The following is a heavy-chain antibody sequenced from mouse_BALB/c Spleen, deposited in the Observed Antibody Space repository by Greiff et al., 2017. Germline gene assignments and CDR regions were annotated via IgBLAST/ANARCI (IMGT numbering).Heavy chain of an antibody. CDR3: GRGSYYDDDGDAMDY. CDR2: IWAGGST. Sequence: QVQLKESGPGLVAPSQSLSITCTVSGFSLTSYGVHWVRQPPGKGLEWLGVIWAGGSTNYNSALMSRLSISKDNYKSQVFLKMNSLQTDDTSMYYCGRGSYYDDDGDAMDYWGQGTSVTVSS. J-gene: IGHJ4*01. CDR1: GFSLTSYG. D-gene: IGHD2-4*01. V-gene: IGHV2-9*02.